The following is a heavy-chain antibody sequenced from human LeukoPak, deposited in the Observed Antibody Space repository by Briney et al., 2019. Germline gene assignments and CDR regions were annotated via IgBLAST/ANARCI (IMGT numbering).Heavy chain of an antibody. Sequence: SETLALTCAVYGGSFSGYYWSWIRQPPGKGLEWIGEINHSGSTNYNPSLKSRVTISVDTSKNQFSLKLSSVTAADTAVYYCARRPHSSSWYRRAPFDYWGQGTLVTVPS. CDR1: GGSFSGYY. CDR2: INHSGST. V-gene: IGHV4-34*01. CDR3: ARRPHSSSWYRRAPFDY. J-gene: IGHJ4*02. D-gene: IGHD6-13*01.